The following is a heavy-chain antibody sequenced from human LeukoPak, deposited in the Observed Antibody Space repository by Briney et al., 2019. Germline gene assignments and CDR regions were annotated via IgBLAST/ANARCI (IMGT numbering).Heavy chain of an antibody. Sequence: GGSLRLSCAASGFTFSNYGMHWVRQAPGKGLEWVAVISYDGKKNNYADSVKGRFTISRDNSENTLFLQMNSLKTEDTAVYYCAKSLKGELCFYDAIDVWCQGAMVNVAS. CDR3: AKSLKGELCFYDAIDV. CDR1: GFTFSNYG. J-gene: IGHJ3*01. D-gene: IGHD3-16*01. V-gene: IGHV3-30*18. CDR2: ISYDGKKN.